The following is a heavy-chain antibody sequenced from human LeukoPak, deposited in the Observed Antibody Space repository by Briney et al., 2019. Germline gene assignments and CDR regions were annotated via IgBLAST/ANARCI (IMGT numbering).Heavy chain of an antibody. Sequence: ASVKVSCKASGYTFIDYYIHWVRQAPGQGLEWMGSINPNSDVTNYAQNFQGRVTMTRDTFIRTAYMELSRLTSDDTAVYYCARVRSDSRGWYEFDYWGQGTLVTVSS. V-gene: IGHV1-2*02. CDR1: GYTFIDYY. CDR3: ARVRSDSRGWYEFDY. CDR2: INPNSDVT. D-gene: IGHD6-19*01. J-gene: IGHJ4*02.